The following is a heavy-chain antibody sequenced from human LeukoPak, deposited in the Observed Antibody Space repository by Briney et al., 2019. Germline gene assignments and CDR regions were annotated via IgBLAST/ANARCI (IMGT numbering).Heavy chain of an antibody. D-gene: IGHD3-3*01. V-gene: IGHV1-18*04. CDR3: ARDPGQPYYDFWSGYSYYFDY. CDR1: GYTFTGYY. CDR2: ISAYNGNT. Sequence: ASVKVSCKASGYTFTGYYMHWVRQAPGQGLEWMGWISAYNGNTNYAQKLQGRVTMTTDTSTSTAYMELRSLRSDDTAVYYCARDPGQPYYDFWSGYSYYFDYWGQGTLVTVSS. J-gene: IGHJ4*02.